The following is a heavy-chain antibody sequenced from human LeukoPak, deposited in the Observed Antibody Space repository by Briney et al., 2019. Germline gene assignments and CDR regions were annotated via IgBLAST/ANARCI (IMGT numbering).Heavy chain of an antibody. Sequence: SGTLSLTCAVSGGSISSSNWWSWVRQPPGKGLEWIGEIYHSGSTNYNPSLKSRATISVDKSKNQFSLKLSSVTAADTAVYYCATLWFGELGSWFDPWGQGTLVTVSS. CDR1: GGSISSSNW. D-gene: IGHD3-10*01. CDR3: ATLWFGELGSWFDP. J-gene: IGHJ5*02. V-gene: IGHV4-4*02. CDR2: IYHSGST.